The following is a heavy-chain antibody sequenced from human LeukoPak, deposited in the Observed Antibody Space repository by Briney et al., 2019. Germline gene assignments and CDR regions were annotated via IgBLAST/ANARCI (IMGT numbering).Heavy chain of an antibody. V-gene: IGHV3-9*03. D-gene: IGHD5-24*01. CDR3: VKDDNNDAFDI. Sequence: PGRSLRLSCAASGFTFDDYAMHWVRQAPGKGLEWVSGISWNSGSIGYADSVKGRFTISRDNAKNSLYLQMNSLRAEDMALYYCVKDDNNDAFDIWGQGTMVTVSS. CDR1: GFTFDDYA. CDR2: ISWNSGSI. J-gene: IGHJ3*02.